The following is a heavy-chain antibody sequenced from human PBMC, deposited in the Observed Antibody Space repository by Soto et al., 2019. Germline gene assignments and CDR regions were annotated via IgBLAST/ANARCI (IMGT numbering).Heavy chain of an antibody. Sequence: ASVKVSCKASGYSFTSYDINWVRQATGQGLEWMGWMNPNSGNTGYAQKFQGRVTMTRNTSISTAYMELSSLRSEDTAVYYCATYGLGITIFGVVKELNWYDPWRQGTLVTVS. CDR2: MNPNSGNT. V-gene: IGHV1-8*01. J-gene: IGHJ5*02. CDR1: GYSFTSYD. CDR3: ATYGLGITIFGVVKELNWYDP. D-gene: IGHD3-3*01.